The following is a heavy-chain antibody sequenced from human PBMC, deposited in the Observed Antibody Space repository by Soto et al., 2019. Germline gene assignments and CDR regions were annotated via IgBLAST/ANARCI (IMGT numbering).Heavy chain of an antibody. CDR1: VGSNSSCDSY. V-gene: IGHV4-31*03. CDR3: AGGRYCSNGVCYFLDP. Sequence: SETLSLTCTVSVGSNSSCDSYWNWILQHPAKGLEWIGYIYYSGTTYYNPSLKSRVTISVDTSKNQFSLRLSSVTAADTAVYYCAGGRYCSNGVCYFLDPWGQGTLVTVSS. D-gene: IGHD2-8*01. CDR2: IYYSGTT. J-gene: IGHJ5*02.